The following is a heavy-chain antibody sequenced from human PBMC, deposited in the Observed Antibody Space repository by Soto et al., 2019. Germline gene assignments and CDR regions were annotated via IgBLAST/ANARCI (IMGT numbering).Heavy chain of an antibody. V-gene: IGHV4-59*01. D-gene: IGHD2-8*02. Sequence: PSETLSLTCTVSGGSISSYYWSWIRQPPGKGLEWIGYIYYSGSTNYNPSLKSRVTISVDTSKNQFSLKLSSVTAADTAVYYCERESLVNCFDPWGQGTLVTVSS. CDR2: IYYSGST. CDR1: GGSISSYY. CDR3: ERESLVNCFDP. J-gene: IGHJ5*02.